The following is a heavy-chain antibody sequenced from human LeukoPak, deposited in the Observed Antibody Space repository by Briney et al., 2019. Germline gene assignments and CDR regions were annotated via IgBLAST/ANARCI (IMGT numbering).Heavy chain of an antibody. CDR2: IYYSGST. Sequence: KSSETLCLTCTASGGSISSFHWSWIRQPPGRGLEWIGYIYYSGSTNYNPSLISRVAISVDTSKNQFSLRLRSVTAADTAVYYCARHVHCSGGTCYRYGMDGWGQGTTVTVSS. CDR3: ARHVHCSGGTCYRYGMDG. V-gene: IGHV4-59*08. CDR1: GGSISSFH. J-gene: IGHJ6*02. D-gene: IGHD2-15*01.